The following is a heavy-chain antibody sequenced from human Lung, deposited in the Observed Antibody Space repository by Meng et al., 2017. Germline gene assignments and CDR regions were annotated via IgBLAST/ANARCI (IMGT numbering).Heavy chain of an antibody. CDR3: ARGQKGYFDL. CDR2: IYNSGST. CDR1: GGSISSSNYY. V-gene: IGHV4-30-4*01. J-gene: IGHJ2*01. Sequence: VQVQRSGPGLVKPSQTRSLTCTVSGGSISSSNYYWSWIRQPPGKGLEWSGHIYNSGSTYYNPSLKSRITISVDTSKNQFSLKLSSVTAADTAVYYCARGQKGYFDLWGRGTLVTVSS.